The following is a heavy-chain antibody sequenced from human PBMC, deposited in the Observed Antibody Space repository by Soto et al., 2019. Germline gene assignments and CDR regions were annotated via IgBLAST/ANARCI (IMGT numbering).Heavy chain of an antibody. V-gene: IGHV3-11*06. CDR1: GFTFSDYY. J-gene: IGHJ4*02. CDR2: ISSSSSYT. D-gene: IGHD3-22*01. Sequence: PGGSQRLSCAASGFTFSDYYMSWIRQAPGKGLEWVSYISSSSSYTNYADSVKGRFTISRDNAKNSLYLQMNSLRAEDTAVYYCARSYYYDSSGYYYPCFDYWGQGTLVTVSS. CDR3: ARSYYYDSSGYYYPCFDY.